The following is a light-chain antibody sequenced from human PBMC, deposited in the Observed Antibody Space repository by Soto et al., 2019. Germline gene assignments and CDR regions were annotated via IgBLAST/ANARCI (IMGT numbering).Light chain of an antibody. V-gene: IGLV2-14*03. CDR2: DVS. CDR3: SSYADTGTTVL. Sequence: QSALTQPASVSGSPGQSITISCTGTRSDVGTYNYVSWYQQYTGTAPRLLLYDVSRRPSGVSNRFAGSKSGNTASLTISGLQAEDEADYFCSSYADTGTTVLFGGGTKLTVL. J-gene: IGLJ3*02. CDR1: RSDVGTYNY.